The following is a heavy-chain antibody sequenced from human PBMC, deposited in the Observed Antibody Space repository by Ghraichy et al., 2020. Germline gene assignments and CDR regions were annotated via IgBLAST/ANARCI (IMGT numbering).Heavy chain of an antibody. Sequence: GESLNISCAAPGFTFSNYDMSWVRQAPGKGLEWVSAVTASEDMTYYADSVKGRFTISRDNSKNMLYLQINGLRVEDMAVYYCAKGTACSIKDCSRGMDVWGQGTTVTVSS. D-gene: IGHD2-2*01. CDR1: GFTFSNYD. CDR2: VTASEDMT. J-gene: IGHJ6*02. V-gene: IGHV3-23*01. CDR3: AKGTACSIKDCSRGMDV.